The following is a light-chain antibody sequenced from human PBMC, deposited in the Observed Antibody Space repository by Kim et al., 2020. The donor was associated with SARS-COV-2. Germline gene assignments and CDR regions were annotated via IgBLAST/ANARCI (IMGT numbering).Light chain of an antibody. CDR1: QTVTTY. CDR3: QQSYTTLYT. V-gene: IGKV1-39*01. J-gene: IGKJ2*01. CDR2: AAS. Sequence: DIQMTQSPSSLSASVGDRITITCRASQTVTTYLNWYQQKPGKAPKLLIYAASTLQSGVPSRFSGSGSGTDFTLTISSVQPEDFATYYCQQSYTTLYTFGQGTKLEI.